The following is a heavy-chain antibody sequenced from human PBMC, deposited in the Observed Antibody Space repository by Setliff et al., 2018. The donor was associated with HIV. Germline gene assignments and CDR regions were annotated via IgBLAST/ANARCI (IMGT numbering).Heavy chain of an antibody. CDR3: ARRKSGSSYRFFNY. Sequence: SETLSLTCTVSGPPIGIGSYYWTWIRQPAGKGLEWIGHISASGSSKFNPTLQSRVTLSVDPSNNQFSLNLTSVTAADTAVYYCARRKSGSSYRFFNYWGLGSLVTVSS. J-gene: IGHJ4*02. CDR2: ISASGSS. V-gene: IGHV4-61*09. CDR1: GPPIGIGSYY. D-gene: IGHD3-16*02.